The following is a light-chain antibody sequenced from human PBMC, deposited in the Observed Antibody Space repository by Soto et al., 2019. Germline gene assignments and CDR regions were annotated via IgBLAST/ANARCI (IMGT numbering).Light chain of an antibody. V-gene: IGKV1-5*01. CDR2: DAS. CDR3: QQYRGKPFT. CDR1: QSIDSW. Sequence: DIQMTQSPSTLSASVGDRVTIACRASQSIDSWLAWYQQKPGKAPKFLIYDASDLEGGVPSRFSGSGSGTEFTLTISSLQPDDFATYYCQQYRGKPFTFGQATKVEIK. J-gene: IGKJ2*01.